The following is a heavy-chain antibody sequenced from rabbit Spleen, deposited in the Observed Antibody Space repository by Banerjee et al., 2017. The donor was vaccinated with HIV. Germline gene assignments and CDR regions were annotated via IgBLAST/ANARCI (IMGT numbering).Heavy chain of an antibody. CDR1: GFSFSDRDV. Sequence: QEQLEESGGGLVKPEGSLTLTCKASGFSFSDRDVMCWVRQAPGKGLEWIGCINTATAKGVYATWAKGRFTISRDNAQNTVFLQMTSLTAADTATYFCARDRADIGGDYGPYYFDLWGPGTLVTVS. CDR3: ARDRADIGGDYGPYYFDL. V-gene: IGHV1S45*01. J-gene: IGHJ4*01. CDR2: INTATAKG. D-gene: IGHD2-1*01.